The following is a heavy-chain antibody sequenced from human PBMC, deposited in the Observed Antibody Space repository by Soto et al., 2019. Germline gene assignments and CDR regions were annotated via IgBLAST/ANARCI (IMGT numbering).Heavy chain of an antibody. CDR1: GGSISSTYYS. CDR3: AREYTSAWHRWFDP. CDR2: MYHSGST. D-gene: IGHD6-19*01. Sequence: SETLSLTCVVSGGSISSTYYSWNWIRQPPGKGLEWIGCMYHSGSTYYNPSLKSRVTISLDRSKNQFSLNLNSVTAADTAVYYCAREYTSAWHRWFDPWGQGTLVTV. V-gene: IGHV4-30-2*01. J-gene: IGHJ5*02.